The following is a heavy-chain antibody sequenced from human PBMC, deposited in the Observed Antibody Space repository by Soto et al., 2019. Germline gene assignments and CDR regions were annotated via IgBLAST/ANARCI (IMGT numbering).Heavy chain of an antibody. D-gene: IGHD5-18*01. CDR3: ARDNGYSYGYNLDH. Sequence: ASETLSLTCTVPGGSISSYYWSWIRQPPGKGLEKIGYIYYSGSTNYNPSLKSRVTISVDTSKNQFSLKLTSVTAADSAVYYCARDNGYSYGYNLDHWGQGTLVTVSS. CDR2: IYYSGST. J-gene: IGHJ4*02. V-gene: IGHV4-59*01. CDR1: GGSISSYY.